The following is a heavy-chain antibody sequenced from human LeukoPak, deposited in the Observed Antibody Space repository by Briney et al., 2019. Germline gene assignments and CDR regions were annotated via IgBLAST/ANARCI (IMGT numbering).Heavy chain of an antibody. D-gene: IGHD4-17*01. CDR1: GYTFTGYY. V-gene: IGHV1-69*06. CDR2: VIPLFGTA. Sequence: ASVKVSCKASGYTFTGYYMHWVRQAPGQGLEWMGGVIPLFGTAHYTQKFQGRVTFTADKSTSTAYMELTSLKSDDTAIYYCARDTFTVTIPQHDAFDVWGQGTMITVSS. CDR3: ARDTFTVTIPQHDAFDV. J-gene: IGHJ3*01.